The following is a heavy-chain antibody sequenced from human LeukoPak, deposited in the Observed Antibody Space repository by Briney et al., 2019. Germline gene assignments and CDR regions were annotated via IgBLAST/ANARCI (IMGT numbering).Heavy chain of an antibody. CDR3: ARVLGYCSGGSCYSFDY. CDR2: IKQDGSET. J-gene: IGHJ4*02. Sequence: GGSLRLSCAPSGFIFSNYWMSWVRQAPGKGLEWVANIKQDGSETYYVDSVKGRFTISRDDAKNSLYLQMNSLRAEDTAVYYCARVLGYCSGGSCYSFDYWGQGTLVTVSS. D-gene: IGHD2-15*01. V-gene: IGHV3-7*01. CDR1: GFIFSNYW.